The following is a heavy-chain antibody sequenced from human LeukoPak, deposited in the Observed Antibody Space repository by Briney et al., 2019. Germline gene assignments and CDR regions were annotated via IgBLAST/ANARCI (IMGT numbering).Heavy chain of an antibody. CDR1: GLTFSNAW. V-gene: IGHV3-23*01. CDR3: AKNPFMGYGSDYFDD. Sequence: GGSLRLSCAASGLTFSNAWMSWVRQAPGKGLEWVSAISDSGVNTYYADSVKGRFTISRDNSKNTLYLQMNSLRAEDTAVYCCAKNPFMGYGSDYFDDWGQGTLVTVSS. J-gene: IGHJ4*02. D-gene: IGHD3-10*01. CDR2: ISDSGVNT.